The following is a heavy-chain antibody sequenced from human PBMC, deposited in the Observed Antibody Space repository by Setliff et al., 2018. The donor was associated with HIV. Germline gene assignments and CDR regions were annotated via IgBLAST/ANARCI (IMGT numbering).Heavy chain of an antibody. CDR3: ASGRGIYGSGALEAYDI. J-gene: IGHJ3*02. Sequence: ASVRVSCKASGYTFNNYGVMWVRQAPGQGLEWMGWISGYGNRKYAQKFEGRLTVTTDTSTSTAYMELRTLRSDDTAVYFCASGRGIYGSGALEAYDIWGQGTMVTVSS. CDR1: GYTFNNYG. CDR2: ISGYGNR. V-gene: IGHV1-18*01. D-gene: IGHD3-10*01.